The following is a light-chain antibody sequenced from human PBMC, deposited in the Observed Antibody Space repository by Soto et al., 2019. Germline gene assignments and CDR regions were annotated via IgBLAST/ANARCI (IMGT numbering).Light chain of an antibody. CDR1: QSIGDK. J-gene: IGKJ5*01. Sequence: EIVMTQSPAPLSVSPGERVTLSCRSGQSIGDKLAWYQQKPGQAPRLLIYDASNRATGIPARFSGSGSGTDFTLTISSLEPEDFAVYYCQQRSNWPPITFGQGTRLEI. CDR3: QQRSNWPPIT. V-gene: IGKV3-11*01. CDR2: DAS.